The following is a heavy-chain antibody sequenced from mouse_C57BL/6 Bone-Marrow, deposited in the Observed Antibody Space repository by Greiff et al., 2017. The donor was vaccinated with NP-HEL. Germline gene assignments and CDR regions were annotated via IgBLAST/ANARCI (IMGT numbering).Heavy chain of an antibody. CDR2: IRSKSNNYAT. CDR1: GFSFNTYA. J-gene: IGHJ4*01. V-gene: IGHV10-1*01. CDR3: VRHYYAMDY. Sequence: EVKLQESGGGLVQPKGSLKLSCAASGFSFNTYAMNWVRQAPGQGLEWVARIRSKSNNYATYYADSVKDRFTISRDDSESMLYLQMNNLKTEDTAMYYCVRHYYAMDYWGQGTSVTVSS.